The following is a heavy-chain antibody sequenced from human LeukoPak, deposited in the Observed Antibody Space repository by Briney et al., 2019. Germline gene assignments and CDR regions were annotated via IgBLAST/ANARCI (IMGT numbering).Heavy chain of an antibody. V-gene: IGHV4-34*01. Sequence: SETLSLTCAVYGGSFSGYYWTWIRQPPGKGPEWIGEISHSEGTHYNPSLKSRVTTSEDTSKNQFFLNLNSVTAADTAVYYCARGMDAYKTGYWGQGTLVTVSS. CDR3: ARGMDAYKTGY. CDR1: GGSFSGYY. D-gene: IGHD5-24*01. J-gene: IGHJ4*02. CDR2: ISHSEGT.